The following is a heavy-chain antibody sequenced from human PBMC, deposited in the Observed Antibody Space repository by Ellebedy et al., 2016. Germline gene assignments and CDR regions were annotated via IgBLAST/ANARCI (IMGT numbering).Heavy chain of an antibody. V-gene: IGHV4-59*12. CDR3: ARERGIQLWFRYFDY. J-gene: IGHJ4*02. D-gene: IGHD5-18*01. CDR1: GGSISSYY. CDR2: IYYSGST. Sequence: SETLSLTCTVSGGSISSYYWSWIRQPPGKGLEWIGYIYYSGSTNYNPSLKSRVTISVDTSKNQFSLKLSSVTAADTAVYYCARERGIQLWFRYFDYWGQGTLVTVSS.